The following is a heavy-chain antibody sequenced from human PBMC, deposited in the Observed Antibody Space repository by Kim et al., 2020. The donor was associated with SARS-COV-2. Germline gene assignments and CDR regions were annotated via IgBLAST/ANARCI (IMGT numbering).Heavy chain of an antibody. Sequence: SETLSLTCTVSGGSISSYYYYWIRQPPRQGLEWIGYMSYSGSTNYNPSPKSRVTISVDTSKNQFSLNLSSVTAADTAVYYCARHTSHFRPDDYWGQGALVTVSS. J-gene: IGHJ4*02. V-gene: IGHV4-59*08. CDR2: MSYSGST. CDR3: ARHTSHFRPDDY. D-gene: IGHD3-3*01. CDR1: GGSISSYY.